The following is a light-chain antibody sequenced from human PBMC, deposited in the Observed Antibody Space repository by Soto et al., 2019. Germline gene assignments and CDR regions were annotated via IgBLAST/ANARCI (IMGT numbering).Light chain of an antibody. CDR3: QKYGSSPRT. Sequence: VLTQSPGTLSLSPGDSASFSCRASQSVSSNYLAWYQQKPGQAPRILIYGAFKRATGIPDRLSGSGSGTDFTLTISRMEPEDFAVYCCQKYGSSPRTCGQGTKVDIK. CDR2: GAF. CDR1: QSVSSNY. J-gene: IGKJ1*01. V-gene: IGKV3-20*01.